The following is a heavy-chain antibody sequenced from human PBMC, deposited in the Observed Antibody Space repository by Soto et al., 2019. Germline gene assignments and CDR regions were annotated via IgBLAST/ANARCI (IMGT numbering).Heavy chain of an antibody. Sequence: SETLSRTCAVSGGSISSSNWWSWVRQPPGKGLEWIGEIYHSGSNNYNPSLKSRVTISVDKSKNQFSLKLSSVTAADTAVYYCARLYMVRGVMDWFDPWGQGTLVTVSS. CDR2: IYHSGSN. D-gene: IGHD3-10*01. CDR3: ARLYMVRGVMDWFDP. J-gene: IGHJ5*02. CDR1: GGSISSSNW. V-gene: IGHV4-4*02.